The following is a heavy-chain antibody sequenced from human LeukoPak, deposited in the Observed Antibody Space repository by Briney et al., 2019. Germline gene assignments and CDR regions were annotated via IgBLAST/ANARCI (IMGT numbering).Heavy chain of an antibody. CDR1: GFTFSNSA. CDR2: INGDGGRT. CDR3: AKDIKGTNYYYYGMGA. J-gene: IGHJ6*02. D-gene: IGHD1-14*01. V-gene: IGHV3-23*01. Sequence: PGRSLRLSCAASGFTFSNSAMTWVRHAPGKGLDWVSAINGDGGRTYHADSVKGRFTISRDNSKNTLYLQMNSLRVEDTAVYYCAKDIKGTNYYYYGMGAWGQGTTVTVSS.